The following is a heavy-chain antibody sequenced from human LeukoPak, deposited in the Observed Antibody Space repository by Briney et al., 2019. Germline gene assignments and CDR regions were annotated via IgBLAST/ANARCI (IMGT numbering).Heavy chain of an antibody. CDR2: IYSGGST. D-gene: IGHD3-22*01. J-gene: IGHJ1*01. V-gene: IGHV3-66*01. CDR1: GFTVSSNY. Sequence: GGSLRLSCAASGFTVSSNYMSWVRQAPGKGLEWVSVIYSGGSTYYADSVKGRFTISRDNSKNTLYLQMNSLRAEDTAVYYCARDSNYYDSSGYNDHWGQGTLVTVSS. CDR3: ARDSNYYDSSGYNDH.